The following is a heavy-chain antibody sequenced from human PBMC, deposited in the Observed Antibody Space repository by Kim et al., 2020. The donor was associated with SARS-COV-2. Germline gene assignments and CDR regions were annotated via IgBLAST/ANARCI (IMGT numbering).Heavy chain of an antibody. Sequence: NKYYADSGKGRFTISRDNSKNTLYRQMNSLRAEDTAVYYCAKDQGEPLDYWGQGTLVTVSS. V-gene: IGHV3-30*02. CDR2: NK. J-gene: IGHJ4*02. D-gene: IGHD3-16*01. CDR3: AKDQGEPLDY.